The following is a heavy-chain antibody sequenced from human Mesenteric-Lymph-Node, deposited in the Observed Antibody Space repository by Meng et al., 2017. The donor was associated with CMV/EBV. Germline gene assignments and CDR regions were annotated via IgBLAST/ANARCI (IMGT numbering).Heavy chain of an antibody. CDR1: GFTFDRFG. D-gene: IGHD1-14*01. V-gene: IGHV3-30*03. J-gene: IGHJ4*02. Sequence: GGSLRLSCGGSGFTFDRFGIHWVRQAPGKGLEWVSLTSYDGNQKKFAESVRGRITTSRDNSKNTVYLQIDSLRVEDTAIYYCGRGTTGGYVDYWGQGTLVTVSS. CDR2: TSYDGNQK. CDR3: GRGTTGGYVDY.